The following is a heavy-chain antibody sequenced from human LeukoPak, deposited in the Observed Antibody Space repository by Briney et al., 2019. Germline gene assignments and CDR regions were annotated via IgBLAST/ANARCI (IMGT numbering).Heavy chain of an antibody. D-gene: IGHD6-13*01. V-gene: IGHV1-69*04. Sequence: ASVKVSCKASGGTFSSYAISWVRQAPGQGLEWMGRIIPILGIANYAQKFQGRVTITADKSTSTAYMELSSLRSEDTAVYYCARFGRPPAAGTWGSRAYYFDYWGQGTLVTVSS. CDR1: GGTFSSYA. CDR2: IIPILGIA. CDR3: ARFGRPPAAGTWGSRAYYFDY. J-gene: IGHJ4*02.